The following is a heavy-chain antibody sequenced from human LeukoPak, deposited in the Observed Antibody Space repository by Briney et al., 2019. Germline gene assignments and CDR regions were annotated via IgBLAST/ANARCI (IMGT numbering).Heavy chain of an antibody. J-gene: IGHJ4*02. CDR2: INHSGGT. CDR3: ARAKDRYSSSWEYFDY. D-gene: IGHD6-13*01. V-gene: IGHV4-38-2*01. CDR1: GYSISSGYY. Sequence: SETLSLTCAVSGYSISSGYYWGWIRPPPGKGLEWIGSINHSGGTYYNPSLKSRVTISVDTSKNQFSLKLSSVTAADTAVYYCARAKDRYSSSWEYFDYWGQGTLVTVSS.